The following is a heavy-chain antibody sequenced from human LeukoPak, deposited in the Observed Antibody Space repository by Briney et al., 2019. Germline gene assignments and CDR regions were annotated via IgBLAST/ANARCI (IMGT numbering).Heavy chain of an antibody. J-gene: IGHJ4*02. CDR3: ARHGYDSSGYQDYYFDY. V-gene: IGHV4-4*09. CDR1: GDSISSYY. Sequence: SETLSLTCTVSGDSISSYYWSWIRQPPGKGLEWIGYIYTSGGTNYIPSLKGRVTISIDTSKNQFSLKLSSETAADTAVYYCARHGYDSSGYQDYYFDYWGQGTLVTVSS. D-gene: IGHD3-22*01. CDR2: IYTSGGT.